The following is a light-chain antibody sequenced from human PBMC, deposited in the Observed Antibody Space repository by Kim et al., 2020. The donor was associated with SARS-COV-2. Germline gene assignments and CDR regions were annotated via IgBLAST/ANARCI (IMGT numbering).Light chain of an antibody. CDR1: SGYSNYK. V-gene: IGLV9-49*01. CDR2: VGTGGIVG. J-gene: IGLJ2*01. Sequence: QPVLTQPPSASASLGASVTLTCTLSSGYSNYKVDWYQQRPGKGPRFVMRVGTGGIVGSKGDGIPDRFSVLGSGLNRYLTIKNIQEEDESDYHCGADHGSWNVVFGGGTQLTVL. CDR3: GADHGSWNVV.